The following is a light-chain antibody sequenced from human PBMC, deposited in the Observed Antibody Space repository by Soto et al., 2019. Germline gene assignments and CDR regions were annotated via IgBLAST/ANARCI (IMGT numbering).Light chain of an antibody. V-gene: IGKV1-39*01. Sequence: DIQMTQSPSSVSASVGDRVTITCRTSQSISTFLNWHQQKPGKAPKLLISAASNLQSGVPSRFSGSGSGTDFTLTISSLQPEDFATYYCQQSYSFPRTFGQGTKVEIK. CDR2: AAS. CDR1: QSISTF. J-gene: IGKJ1*01. CDR3: QQSYSFPRT.